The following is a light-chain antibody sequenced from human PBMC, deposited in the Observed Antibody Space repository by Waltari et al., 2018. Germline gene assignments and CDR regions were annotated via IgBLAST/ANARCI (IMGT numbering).Light chain of an antibody. CDR2: GNS. V-gene: IGLV1-40*01. Sequence: QSVLTQPPSVSGAPGQRVTISCTGSDSNIGSGYDVHWYRQFPGTAPKPLIYGNSNRPSGVPDRFSASKSGTSASLAISGLQAEDEADYYCQSYDDSLSWVFGGGTKVTVL. CDR3: QSYDDSLSWV. J-gene: IGLJ3*02. CDR1: DSNIGSGYD.